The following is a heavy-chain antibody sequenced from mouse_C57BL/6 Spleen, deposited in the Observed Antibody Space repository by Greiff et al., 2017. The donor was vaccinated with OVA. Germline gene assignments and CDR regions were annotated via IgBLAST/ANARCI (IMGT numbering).Heavy chain of an antibody. Sequence: DVKLVESGGGLVKPGGSLKLSCAASGFTFSSYTMSWVRQTPEKRLEWVATISGGGGNPYYPDSVKGRFTISRDNAKNTLYLQMSSLRSEDTALYYCARHGDYSSFDYWGQGTTLTVSS. D-gene: IGHD1-1*01. CDR3: ARHGDYSSFDY. J-gene: IGHJ2*01. V-gene: IGHV5-9*01. CDR1: GFTFSSYT. CDR2: ISGGGGNP.